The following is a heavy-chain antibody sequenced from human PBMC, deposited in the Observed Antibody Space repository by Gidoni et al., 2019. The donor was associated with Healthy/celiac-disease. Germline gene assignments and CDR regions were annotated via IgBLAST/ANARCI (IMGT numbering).Heavy chain of an antibody. Sequence: EVQLVQSGAEVKKPGESLKLSCTGSGYSFTSAWLGWVRQMPGKGLEWMGIIYPGDSDTRYSPSFQGKVTISADKSISTAYLQWSSLKASDTAMYYCARLTEGYSYGHYYYYGMDVWGQGTTVTVSS. J-gene: IGHJ6*02. CDR1: GYSFTSAW. CDR2: IYPGDSDT. CDR3: ARLTEGYSYGHYYYYGMDV. D-gene: IGHD5-18*01. V-gene: IGHV5-51*01.